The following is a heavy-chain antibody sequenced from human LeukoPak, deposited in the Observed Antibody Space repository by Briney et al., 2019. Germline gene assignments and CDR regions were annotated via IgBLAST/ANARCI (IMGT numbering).Heavy chain of an antibody. J-gene: IGHJ6*02. CDR2: IKEDGSEK. CDR1: GFTFSNYA. Sequence: QPGGSLRLSCAASGFTFSNYAMSWVRQAPGKGLEWVANIKEDGSEKNYVDSVKGRFTISRDNAKNSLYLQMNSLRAEDTAVYYCARDQPPRYYDFWSGYYSDYYYGMDVWGQGTTVTVSS. CDR3: ARDQPPRYYDFWSGYYSDYYYGMDV. V-gene: IGHV3-7*01. D-gene: IGHD3-3*01.